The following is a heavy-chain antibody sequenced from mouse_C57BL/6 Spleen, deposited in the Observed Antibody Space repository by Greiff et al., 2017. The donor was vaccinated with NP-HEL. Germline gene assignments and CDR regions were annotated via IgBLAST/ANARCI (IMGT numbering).Heavy chain of an antibody. J-gene: IGHJ4*01. CDR2: ISSGGSYT. D-gene: IGHD2-4*01. Sequence: EVNVVESGGDLVKPGGSLKLSCAASGFTFSSYGMSWVRQTPDKRLEWVATISSGGSYTYYPDSVKGRFTISRDNAKNTLYLQMSSLKSEDTAMYYCARHPPYDYDVGYYAMDYWGQGTSVTVSS. CDR1: GFTFSSYG. V-gene: IGHV5-6*01. CDR3: ARHPPYDYDVGYYAMDY.